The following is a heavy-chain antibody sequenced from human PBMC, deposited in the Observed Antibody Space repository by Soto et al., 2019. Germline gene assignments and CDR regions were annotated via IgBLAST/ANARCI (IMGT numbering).Heavy chain of an antibody. CDR3: AKGYYYDSSGYYSHFDY. CDR2: IYSGGST. J-gene: IGHJ4*02. V-gene: IGHV3-53*01. Sequence: GGSLRLSCAASGFTFSSYWMHWVRQAPGKGLVWVSVIYSGGSTYYADSVKGRFTISRDNSKNTLYLQMNSLRAEDTAVYYCAKGYYYDSSGYYSHFDYWGQGTLVTVSS. D-gene: IGHD3-22*01. CDR1: GFTFSSYW.